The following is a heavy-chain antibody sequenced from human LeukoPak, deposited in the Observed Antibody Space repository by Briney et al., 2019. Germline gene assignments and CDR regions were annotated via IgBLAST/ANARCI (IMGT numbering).Heavy chain of an antibody. CDR3: AKDNLRVVPAVHFDY. CDR1: GFTFSSYA. Sequence: GGSLRLSCAASGFTFSSYAMSWVRQAPGKGLEWVSAISGNGGRAYYADSVKGRFTISRDNSKNTLYLQMNSLRAEDTAVYYCAKDNLRVVPAVHFDYWGQGTLVTVSS. CDR2: ISGNGGRA. D-gene: IGHD2-2*01. J-gene: IGHJ4*02. V-gene: IGHV3-23*01.